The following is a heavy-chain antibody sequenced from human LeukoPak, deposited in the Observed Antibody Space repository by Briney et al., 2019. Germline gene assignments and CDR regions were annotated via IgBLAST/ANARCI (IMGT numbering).Heavy chain of an antibody. D-gene: IGHD1-26*01. CDR3: GRQGYTAGYYFLDY. V-gene: IGHV4-4*07. CDR2: IYTSGTT. J-gene: IGHJ4*01. Sequence: PSETLSLTCTLSIGPINSYYWGWVRQPAGKGLEWFGRIYTSGTTNYSPSLKSRLSMSVDTSKNQFSLRLRSVTAADTAVYYCGRQGYTAGYYFLDYWSHGTVVTVSS. CDR1: IGPINSYY.